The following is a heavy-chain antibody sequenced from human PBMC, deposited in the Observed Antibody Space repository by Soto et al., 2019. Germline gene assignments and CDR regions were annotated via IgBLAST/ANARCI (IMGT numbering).Heavy chain of an antibody. CDR1: EFTFSTYW. J-gene: IGHJ3*01. D-gene: IGHD6-19*01. CDR2: IKEDGSEE. CDR3: ARDWTPISRGAWFDAHDV. Sequence: VQLVESGGGLVQPGGSLRLSCVASEFTFSTYWMTWVRQAPGKGLQWVANIKEDGSEENYVDSVKGRFTISRDNAQNTLFLQMNSLRGEDTAVYYCARDWTPISRGAWFDAHDVWGQGTLVTVSS. V-gene: IGHV3-7*01.